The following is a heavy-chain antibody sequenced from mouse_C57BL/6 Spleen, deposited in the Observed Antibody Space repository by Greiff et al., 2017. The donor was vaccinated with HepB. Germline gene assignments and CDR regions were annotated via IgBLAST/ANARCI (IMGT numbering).Heavy chain of an antibody. V-gene: IGHV3-1*01. CDR1: GYSITSGYD. D-gene: IGHD1-1*01. CDR2: ISYNGST. J-gene: IGHJ3*01. Sequence: DVKLVESGPGMVKPSQSLSLTCTVTGYSITSGYDWRWNRHFPGNELEWRGYISYNGSTKYNPSLKSRISITHDTSKNHFFLKLNSVTTEDTATYYCAREVYYGSRGFAYWGQAILVTAS. CDR3: AREVYYGSRGFAY.